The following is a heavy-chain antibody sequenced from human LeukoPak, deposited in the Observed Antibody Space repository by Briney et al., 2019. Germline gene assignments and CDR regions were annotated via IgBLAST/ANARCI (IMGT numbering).Heavy chain of an antibody. D-gene: IGHD1-26*01. Sequence: ASETLSLTCTVSGGSISGYYWSWIRQPPGKGLEWIGYIYTSGSTNYNPSLKSRVTISVDTSKNQFSLRLSSVTASDTAMYFCARAYSRSYSHFDDWGQGTLVTVSS. V-gene: IGHV4-4*09. CDR1: GGSISGYY. CDR3: ARAYSRSYSHFDD. CDR2: IYTSGST. J-gene: IGHJ4*02.